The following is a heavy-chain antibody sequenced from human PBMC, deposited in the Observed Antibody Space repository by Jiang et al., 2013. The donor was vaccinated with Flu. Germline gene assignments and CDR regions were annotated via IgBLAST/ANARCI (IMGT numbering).Heavy chain of an antibody. CDR3: AKLRIAVAGRECDY. D-gene: IGHD6-19*01. J-gene: IGHJ4*02. CDR2: SGSGGST. V-gene: IGHV3-23*01. Sequence: SGSGGSTYYADSVKGRFTISRDNSKNTLYLQMNSLRAEDTAVYYCAKLRIAVAGRECDYWGQGTLVTVSS.